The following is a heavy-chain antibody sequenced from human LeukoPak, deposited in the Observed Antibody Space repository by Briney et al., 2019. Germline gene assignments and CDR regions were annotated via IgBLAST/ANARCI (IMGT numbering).Heavy chain of an antibody. Sequence: SETLSLTCTVSGGSISSSTYSWVWIRQPPGRGLEWIGSIYKTGSTFYNASLTSRLTISVDTSKNQFSLSLHSMSAADTAVYYCATQLSGWFDPWGQGTLVTVSS. CDR2: IYKTGST. CDR3: ATQLSGWFDP. J-gene: IGHJ5*02. D-gene: IGHD2/OR15-2a*01. V-gene: IGHV4-39*01. CDR1: GGSISSSTYS.